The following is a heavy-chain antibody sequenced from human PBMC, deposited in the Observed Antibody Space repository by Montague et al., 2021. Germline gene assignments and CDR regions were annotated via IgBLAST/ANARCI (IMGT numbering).Heavy chain of an antibody. Sequence: SLRLSCAASGFSFSTYSMNWVRQAPGKGLEWASYISSSGSTIYYADSVKGRFTISRDNAKDSLYLQMNSLRDGDTAFYYCARPYGSGIFQAWGQGTLVTVSS. V-gene: IGHV3-48*02. CDR2: ISSSGSTI. D-gene: IGHD3-10*01. J-gene: IGHJ5*02. CDR3: ARPYGSGIFQA. CDR1: GFSFSTYS.